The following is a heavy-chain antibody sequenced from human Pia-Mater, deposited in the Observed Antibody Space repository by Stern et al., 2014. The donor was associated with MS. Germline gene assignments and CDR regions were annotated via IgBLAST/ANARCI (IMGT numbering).Heavy chain of an antibody. CDR1: GGTFSNYA. CDR2: LIIIFDTA. Sequence: QLVQSGPEVKKPGSSVKVSCKASGGTFSNYAISWGRQAPGQGLEWMGGLIIIFDTANYAQKFQGRVTISADESTSTAYMELSSLRSEDTAVYYCARASERSGYYPDYFQYWGQGTPVTVSS. J-gene: IGHJ1*01. CDR3: ARASERSGYYPDYFQY. V-gene: IGHV1-69*01. D-gene: IGHD3-22*01.